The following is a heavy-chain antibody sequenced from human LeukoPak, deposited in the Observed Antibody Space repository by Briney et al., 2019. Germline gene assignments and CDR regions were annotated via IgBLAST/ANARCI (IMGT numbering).Heavy chain of an antibody. CDR3: AKGGNMRLIVVVLTNDWFEP. V-gene: IGHV3-9*01. CDR1: GFPFDDYA. CDR2: ISWNSGSI. J-gene: IGHJ5*02. D-gene: IGHD3-22*01. Sequence: GGSLRLSCAASGFPFDDYAMHWVRQAPGKGLEWVSGISWNSGSIRYADSVRGRFTISRDNAKNSLYLQINSLSTEDTALYYCAKGGNMRLIVVVLTNDWFEPCGEGTLVTVSS.